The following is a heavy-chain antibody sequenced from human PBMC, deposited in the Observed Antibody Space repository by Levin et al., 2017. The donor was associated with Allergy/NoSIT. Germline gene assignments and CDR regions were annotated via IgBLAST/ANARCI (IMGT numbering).Heavy chain of an antibody. Sequence: PGGSLRLSCAASGFTFSDYYMSWIRQAPGKGLEWVSYISSSSSYTNYADSVKGRFTISRDNAKNSLYLQMNSLRAEDTAVYYCAREYCSGGSCYPEYFQHWGQGTLVTVSS. CDR1: GFTFSDYY. V-gene: IGHV3-11*05. CDR3: AREYCSGGSCYPEYFQH. J-gene: IGHJ1*01. D-gene: IGHD2-15*01. CDR2: ISSSSSYT.